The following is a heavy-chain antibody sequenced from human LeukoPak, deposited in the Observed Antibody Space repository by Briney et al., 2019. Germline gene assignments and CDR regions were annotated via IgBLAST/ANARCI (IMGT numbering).Heavy chain of an antibody. V-gene: IGHV3-43*02. D-gene: IGHD5-24*01. CDR2: ISGAAVSS. J-gene: IGHJ4*02. CDR1: GFMFDDYA. CDR3: VREQFSHTSNYFDN. Sequence: QPGGSLRISCAASGFMFDDYAMHWVRQVPGRGLEWVSLISGAAVSSFYTDSVKGRFTISRDNNNSSLSLQMRRLTTEDTAFYYCVREQFSHTSNYFDNWGQGILVTVSS.